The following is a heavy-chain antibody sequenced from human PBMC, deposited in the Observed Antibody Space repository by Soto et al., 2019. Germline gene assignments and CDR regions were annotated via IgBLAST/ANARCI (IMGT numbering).Heavy chain of an antibody. Sequence: GESLKISCKGSGYNFARYWIAWVRQMPEKGLEWMGIIDPGDSDTRYRTSFQGQVTISADKSISTAYLRWSSLKASVTAMYYCARRGCCSTTCQNWFDPWGQGTLGTGS. CDR1: GYNFARYW. D-gene: IGHD2-2*01. J-gene: IGHJ5*02. V-gene: IGHV5-51*01. CDR2: IDPGDSDT. CDR3: ARRGCCSTTCQNWFDP.